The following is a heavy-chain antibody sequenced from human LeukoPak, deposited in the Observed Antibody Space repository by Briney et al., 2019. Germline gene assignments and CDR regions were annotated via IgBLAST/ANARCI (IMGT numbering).Heavy chain of an antibody. CDR1: GGSISSYY. CDR2: VSYSGST. Sequence: SETLSLTCTVSGGSISSYYLSWVRQPPGKGLEWVGYVSYSGSTDYNPSLKSRVIISIDTPKNPFSLRLSSVTAADTAVYYCAREDDRYGRIDYWGQGTQVTVSS. V-gene: IGHV4-59*01. J-gene: IGHJ4*02. D-gene: IGHD5-18*01. CDR3: AREDDRYGRIDY.